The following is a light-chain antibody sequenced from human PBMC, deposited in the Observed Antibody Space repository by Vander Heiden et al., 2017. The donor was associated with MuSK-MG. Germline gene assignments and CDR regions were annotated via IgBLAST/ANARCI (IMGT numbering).Light chain of an antibody. CDR1: YIGSKG. CDR2: EDS. V-gene: IGLV3-21*02. J-gene: IGLJ2*01. CDR3: QVWDSNSDHVV. Sequence: SYVLTQTPPVSVAPGQTARITCGGNYIGSKGVHWYQQKPGQAPVVVVYEDSDRPSGIPERFSGSTSGNTATLTISRVEAGDEADYYCQVWDSNSDHVVFGGGTKLTVL.